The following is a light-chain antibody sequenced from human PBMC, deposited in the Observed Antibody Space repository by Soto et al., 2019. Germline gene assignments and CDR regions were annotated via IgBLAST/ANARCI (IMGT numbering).Light chain of an antibody. CDR2: RTS. Sequence: EIVRMQAPATLSVSPGARATLSCRASQSISSNLAWYQQKPGQAPRLLMFRTSSRATGFPARFSGSGSGTEFNLTISSLQSEDFGVYYCQQYNNWPRATFGGGTEVDIK. CDR3: QQYNNWPRAT. V-gene: IGKV3-15*01. CDR1: QSISSN. J-gene: IGKJ4*01.